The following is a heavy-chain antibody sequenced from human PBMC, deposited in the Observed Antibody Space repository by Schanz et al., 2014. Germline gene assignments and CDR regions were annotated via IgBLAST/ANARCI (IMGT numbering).Heavy chain of an antibody. D-gene: IGHD6-19*01. CDR2: IYHSGST. J-gene: IGHJ5*02. CDR1: GDSISTSNW. Sequence: QVQLQESGPGLVKASGTLSLTCGVSGDSISTSNWWSWVRQPPGKGLEWIGEIYHSGSTKHNPSLKSRLIISVDKPKKQFALKVTSMTAADTAVYYCARGHHPHGITVAARGFDPWGQGTLVTVSS. CDR3: ARGHHPHGITVAARGFDP. V-gene: IGHV4-4*02.